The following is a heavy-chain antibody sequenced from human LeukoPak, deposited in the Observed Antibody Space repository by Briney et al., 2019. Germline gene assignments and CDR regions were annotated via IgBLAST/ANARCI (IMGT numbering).Heavy chain of an antibody. J-gene: IGHJ6*03. CDR2: ISGSGGST. V-gene: IGHV3-23*01. Sequence: PGGSLRLSCAASGFTFSNYAMSWVRQAPGKGLEWVSAISGSGGSTYYADSVKGRFTISRDNAKNTLYLQMNSLRAEDTAVYYCARSNDFWSGYYYYYYMDVWGKGTTVTVSS. D-gene: IGHD3-3*01. CDR3: ARSNDFWSGYYYYYYMDV. CDR1: GFTFSNYA.